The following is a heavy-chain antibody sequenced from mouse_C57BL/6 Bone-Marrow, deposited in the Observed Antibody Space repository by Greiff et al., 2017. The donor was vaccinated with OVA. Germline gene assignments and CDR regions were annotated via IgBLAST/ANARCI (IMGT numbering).Heavy chain of an antibody. Sequence: EVMLVESEGGLVQPGSSMKLSCTASGFTFSDYYMAWVRQVPEKGLEWVANINYDGSSTYYLDSLKSRFIISRDNAKNILYLQMSSLKSEDTATYYCARDSNYVFYWYFDVWGTGTTVTVSS. CDR2: INYDGSST. D-gene: IGHD2-5*01. CDR3: ARDSNYVFYWYFDV. CDR1: GFTFSDYY. J-gene: IGHJ1*03. V-gene: IGHV5-16*01.